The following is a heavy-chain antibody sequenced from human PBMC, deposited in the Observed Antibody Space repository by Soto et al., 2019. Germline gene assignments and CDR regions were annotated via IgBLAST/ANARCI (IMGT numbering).Heavy chain of an antibody. V-gene: IGHV3-48*01. D-gene: IGHD5-12*01. CDR2: ISSSSSTI. CDR3: ARADSGYAHGYYYYGMGV. Sequence: EVQLVESGGGLVQPGGSLRLSCAASGFTFSSYSMNWVRQAPGKGLEWVSYISSSSSTIYYADSVKGRFTISRDNGKNSLYLQMNSLRAEDTAVYYCARADSGYAHGYYYYGMGVWGQGTTVTVSS. J-gene: IGHJ6*02. CDR1: GFTFSSYS.